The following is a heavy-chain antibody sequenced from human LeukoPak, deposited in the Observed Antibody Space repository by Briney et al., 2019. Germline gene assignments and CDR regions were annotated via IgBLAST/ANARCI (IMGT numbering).Heavy chain of an antibody. V-gene: IGHV1-18*01. Sequence: ASVKVSCKASGYTFTSHGISWVRQAPGQGLEWMGWISAYNGNTNYAQKFQGRVTMTTDTSTSTAYLELRSLRSDDTAVYYCARARCHSGSYDDACDIWGQGTMVTVSS. J-gene: IGHJ3*02. CDR2: ISAYNGNT. CDR3: ARARCHSGSYDDACDI. D-gene: IGHD3-10*01. CDR1: GYTFTSHG.